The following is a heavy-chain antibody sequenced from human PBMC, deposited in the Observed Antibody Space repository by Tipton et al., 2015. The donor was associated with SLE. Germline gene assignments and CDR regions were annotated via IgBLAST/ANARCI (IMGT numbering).Heavy chain of an antibody. CDR2: IYYSGST. D-gene: IGHD3-3*01. CDR3: ARDVGYDFWSGPAGFAT. Sequence: TLSLTCTVSGGSISSYYWSWIRQPPGKGLEWIGYIYYSGSTNYNPSPKSRVTISVDTSKNQFSLKLGSVTAADTAVYYCARDVGYDFWSGPAGFATWGQGTLVTVSS. J-gene: IGHJ4*02. V-gene: IGHV4-59*01. CDR1: GGSISSYY.